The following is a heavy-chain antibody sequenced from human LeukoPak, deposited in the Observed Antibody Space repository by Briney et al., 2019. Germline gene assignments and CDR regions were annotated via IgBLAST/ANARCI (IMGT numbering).Heavy chain of an antibody. V-gene: IGHV4-39*07. CDR2: IYYSGST. CDR3: ARGPNYDFLTGTWGPLYYFDY. Sequence: PSETLSLTCTVSGGSISSSSYYWGWIRQPPGKGLEWIGSIYYSGSTYYNPSLKSRVTISVDTSKKQFSLRLTSVTAADTAVYYCARGPNYDFLTGTWGPLYYFDYWGQGTLVTVSS. D-gene: IGHD3-9*01. CDR1: GGSISSSSYY. J-gene: IGHJ4*02.